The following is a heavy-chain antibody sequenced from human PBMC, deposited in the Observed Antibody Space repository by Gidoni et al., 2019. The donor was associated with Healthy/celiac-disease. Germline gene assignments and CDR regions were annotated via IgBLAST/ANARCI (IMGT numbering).Heavy chain of an antibody. D-gene: IGHD4-17*01. J-gene: IGHJ4*02. V-gene: IGHV3-48*02. CDR3: ARDWAVTHPTYYFDY. Sequence: EVQLVESGGGLVQPGGSLRLSCAASGLTFSSYSMNWVRQAPGKGLEWVSYISSSSSTIYYADSVKGRFTISRDNAKNSLYLQMNSLRDEDTAVYYCARDWAVTHPTYYFDYWGQGTLVTVSS. CDR2: ISSSSSTI. CDR1: GLTFSSYS.